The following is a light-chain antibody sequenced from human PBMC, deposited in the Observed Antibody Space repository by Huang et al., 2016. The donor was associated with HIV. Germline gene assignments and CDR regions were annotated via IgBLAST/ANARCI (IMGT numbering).Light chain of an antibody. V-gene: IGKV3-15*01. CDR3: QQYDDWPPPWT. CDR2: GAS. Sequence: EKVMTQSPATLSVSPGERATLSCRASQSISSNLAWYQQKPGQAPRRLIFGASTRATGIPARFSGSGSGTEFTLTVSSLQSEDFAVYYCQQYDDWPPPWTFGQGTKVEIK. J-gene: IGKJ1*01. CDR1: QSISSN.